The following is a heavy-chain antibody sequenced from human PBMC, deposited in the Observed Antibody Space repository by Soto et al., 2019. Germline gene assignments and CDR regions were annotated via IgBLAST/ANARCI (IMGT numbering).Heavy chain of an antibody. CDR3: ARLLWFRSAFYFDF. D-gene: IGHD3-10*01. J-gene: IGHJ4*02. CDR2: ITGNGASA. V-gene: IGHV3-23*01. CDR1: GFNFGSYS. Sequence: GGSHRLSSTASGFNFGSYSMGWVRQAPGQGLEWVSGITGNGASAYYADSMKGRFTLSKDNSHNTLYLQMNSLRAEDTAVYYCARLLWFRSAFYFDFWGQGTLVTVSS.